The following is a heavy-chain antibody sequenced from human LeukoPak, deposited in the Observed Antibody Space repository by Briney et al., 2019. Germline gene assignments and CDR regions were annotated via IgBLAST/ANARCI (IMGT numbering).Heavy chain of an antibody. D-gene: IGHD4-17*01. CDR1: GGSISGSSYY. Sequence: SETLFLTCTVSGGSISGSSYYWGWIRQPPGKGLEWIGSIYYSGNTYYNPSLKSRVTISVDTSKNQFSLKLNSVTAADTAVYYCASRDYGDSSWGQGTLVTVSS. CDR2: IYYSGNT. CDR3: ASRDYGDSS. J-gene: IGHJ4*02. V-gene: IGHV4-39*01.